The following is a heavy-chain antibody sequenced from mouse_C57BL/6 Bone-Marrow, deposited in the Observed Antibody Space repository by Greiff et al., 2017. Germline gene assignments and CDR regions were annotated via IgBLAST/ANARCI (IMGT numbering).Heavy chain of an antibody. CDR3: ARNGSSYWYIDV. Sequence: EVQRVESGGGLVKPGGSLKLSCAASGFTFSSYAMSWVRQTPEKRLGWVSTISDGGSYTYYPANVQGRFTISRDNAKNNLYLQMSHLKSDDTAMYYCARNGSSYWYIDVWGTGTSVTVSS. CDR1: GFTFSSYA. CDR2: ISDGGSYT. D-gene: IGHD1-1*01. J-gene: IGHJ1*03. V-gene: IGHV5-4*01.